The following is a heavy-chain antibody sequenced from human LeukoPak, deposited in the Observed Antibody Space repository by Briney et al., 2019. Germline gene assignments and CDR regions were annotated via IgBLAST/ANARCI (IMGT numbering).Heavy chain of an antibody. CDR1: SVSINIDNYY. D-gene: IGHD6-19*01. CDR3: ASLGPRSSGWYYY. Sequence: SETLSLTCTVSSVSINIDNYYWSWIRQHPGKGLEWIGYIYYSGSTYYNPSLKSRLTISLDPSKNQFSLRLNSVTAADTAVYYCASLGPRSSGWYYYWGQGTLVTVSS. J-gene: IGHJ4*02. CDR2: IYYSGST. V-gene: IGHV4-31*03.